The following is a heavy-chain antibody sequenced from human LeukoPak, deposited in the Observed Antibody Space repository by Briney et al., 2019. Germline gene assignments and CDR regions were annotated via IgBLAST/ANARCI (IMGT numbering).Heavy chain of an antibody. V-gene: IGHV4-4*09. D-gene: IGHD2-2*01. J-gene: IGHJ4*02. Sequence: SETLSLTCTVSGGSISSYYWSWIRQPPGKGLELIGYIYTSGSTNYNPSLKSRVTISVDTSKNQFSLKLSSVTAADTAVYYCRVVVVPPEYYFDYWGQGTLVTVSS. CDR2: IYTSGST. CDR1: GGSISSYY. CDR3: RVVVVPPEYYFDY.